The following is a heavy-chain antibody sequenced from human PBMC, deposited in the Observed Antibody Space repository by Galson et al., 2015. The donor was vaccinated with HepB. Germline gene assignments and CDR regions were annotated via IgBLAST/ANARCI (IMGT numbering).Heavy chain of an antibody. J-gene: IGHJ6*03. CDR2: INPSGGST. CDR3: ARDVTIFGVVHYYMDV. V-gene: IGHV1-46*01. Sequence: SVKVSCKASGYTFTSYYMHWVRQAPGQGLEWMGIINPSGGSTSYAQKFQGRVTMTRDTSTSTVYMELSSLRSEDTAVYYCARDVTIFGVVHYYMDVWGKGTTVTVSS. CDR1: GYTFTSYY. D-gene: IGHD3-3*01.